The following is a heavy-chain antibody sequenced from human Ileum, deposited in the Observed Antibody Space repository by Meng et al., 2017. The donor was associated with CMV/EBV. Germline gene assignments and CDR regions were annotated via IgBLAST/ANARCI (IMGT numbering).Heavy chain of an antibody. V-gene: IGHV1-2*02. CDR2: INPNNAGN. J-gene: IGHJ5*02. Sequence: SGYTFTGYFMDWMRQGPGQGLEWMGWINPNNAGNTDAQKFQGRVTMNRDTYISTAYMELSRLRSDDTAVYACARGRVLRFLERSWFDPWGQGTLVTVSS. CDR3: ARGRVLRFLERSWFDP. D-gene: IGHD3-3*01. CDR1: GYTFTGYF.